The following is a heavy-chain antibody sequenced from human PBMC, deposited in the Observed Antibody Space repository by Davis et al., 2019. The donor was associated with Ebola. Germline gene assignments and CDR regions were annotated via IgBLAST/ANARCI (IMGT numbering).Heavy chain of an antibody. CDR3: TLLQEHL. CDR1: GFTVSSNY. Sequence: GESLKISSAASGFTVSSNYMSWVRQAPGKGLEWVSAISPTGGSTYYADSVKGRFTISRDNSKNTLYMQMSSLHQGPIGLPPGTLLQEHLWG. CDR2: ISPTGGST. J-gene: IGHJ6*01. V-gene: IGHV3-23*01.